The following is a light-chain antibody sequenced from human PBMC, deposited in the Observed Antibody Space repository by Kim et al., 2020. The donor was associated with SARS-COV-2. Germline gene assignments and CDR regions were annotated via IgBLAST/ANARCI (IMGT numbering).Light chain of an antibody. Sequence: WSPGERATTACRARQSVPSNSLAWYQQKPGQTPRLLIYGASSRAPGIPDRFSGSGSGTDFSLTISRLEPEDFAVYYCQQYGSSPRFGGGTKVDIK. CDR3: QQYGSSPR. V-gene: IGKV3-20*01. CDR1: QSVPSNS. CDR2: GAS. J-gene: IGKJ4*01.